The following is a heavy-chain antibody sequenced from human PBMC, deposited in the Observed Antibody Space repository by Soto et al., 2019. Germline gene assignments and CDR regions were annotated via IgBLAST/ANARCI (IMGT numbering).Heavy chain of an antibody. CDR2: IHPSGGGS. D-gene: IGHD2-21*02. CDR3: ASGGHIAVVTDSFDY. Sequence: QVQLVQSGAEVKKPGASVKVSCKPSGYTLNTYCLHWVRQAPGQGLEGMGIIHPSGGGSTYAQKFLCRVTMTRDTSTSTVFLELSSLRSADTAVYYCASGGHIAVVTDSFDYWGQGTLVTVSS. V-gene: IGHV1-46*02. J-gene: IGHJ4*02. CDR1: GYTLNTYC.